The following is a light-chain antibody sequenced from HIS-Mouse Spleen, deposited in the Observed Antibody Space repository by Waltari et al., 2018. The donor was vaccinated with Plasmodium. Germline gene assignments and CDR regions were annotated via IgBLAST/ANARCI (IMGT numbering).Light chain of an antibody. V-gene: IGLV3-10*01. Sequence: SSELTQLPSVSVSPVKTARITCSGDALPIKYAYWYQQESRQAPWLGIYEDSKRPAGIPEGFSSSSSGTMATLTIGGAQVEDGADYYCYSTDSSGNHRVFGGGTKLTVL. CDR3: YSTDSSGNHRV. CDR1: ALPIKY. CDR2: EDS. J-gene: IGLJ3*02.